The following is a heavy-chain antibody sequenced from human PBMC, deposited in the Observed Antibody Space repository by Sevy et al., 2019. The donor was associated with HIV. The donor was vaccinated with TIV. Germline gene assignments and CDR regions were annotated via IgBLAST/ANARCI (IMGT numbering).Heavy chain of an antibody. V-gene: IGHV3-33*01. CDR2: IWDDGTNE. Sequence: GGSLRLSCAASGFTFSGYGMHWVRQAPGKALEWVGIIWDDGTNEHYSDSVKGRFIISRDNSKNTVYLQMTSLRADDTAVDFCARDWGGGVEGAFTDVIDLWGQGTMVTVSS. J-gene: IGHJ3*01. CDR3: ARDWGGGVEGAFTDVIDL. CDR1: GFTFSGYG. D-gene: IGHD2-8*01.